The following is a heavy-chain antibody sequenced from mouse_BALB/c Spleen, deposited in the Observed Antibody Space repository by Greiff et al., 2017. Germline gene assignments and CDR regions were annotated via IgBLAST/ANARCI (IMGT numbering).Heavy chain of an antibody. CDR1: GYTFTSYW. J-gene: IGHJ2*01. Sequence: VQLQQSGAELVKPGASVKLSCKASGYTFTSYWMHWVKQRPGQGLEWIGEINPSNGRTNYNEKFKSKATLTVDKSSSTAYMQLSSLTSEDSAVYYCARTGTGFDYWGQGTTLTVSS. V-gene: IGHV1S81*02. CDR2: INPSNGRT. D-gene: IGHD4-1*01. CDR3: ARTGTGFDY.